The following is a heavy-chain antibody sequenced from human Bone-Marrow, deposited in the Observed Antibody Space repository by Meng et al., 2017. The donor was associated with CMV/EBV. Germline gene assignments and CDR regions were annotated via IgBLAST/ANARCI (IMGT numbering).Heavy chain of an antibody. Sequence: SLKISCAASGFTFDDSNMHWVRQPPGKGLEWVSGISASAGGTYYADSVKGRFTISRDNAKNTLYLQMNSLRAEDTAVYYCAKYSAVGERLYYFDYWGQGELVTVYS. J-gene: IGHJ4*02. CDR1: GFTFDDSN. CDR2: ISASAGGT. D-gene: IGHD2-21*01. CDR3: AKYSAVGERLYYFDY. V-gene: IGHV3-23*01.